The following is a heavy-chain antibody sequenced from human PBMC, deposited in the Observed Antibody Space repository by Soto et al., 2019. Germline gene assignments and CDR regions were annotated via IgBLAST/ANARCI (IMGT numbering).Heavy chain of an antibody. CDR3: AKGGNIAVVVADYGMDV. CDR2: INAGNGNT. D-gene: IGHD2-15*01. Sequence: QVHLLQSGAEVKKPGASVKVSCKASGYTFSNYAMHWVRQAPGQRLEWMGSINAGNGNTKYSQKFQDRVTITSDTSASTAYMELSSLRSEDTAVYYCAKGGNIAVVVADYGMDVWGQGTKVTVSS. V-gene: IGHV1-3*01. CDR1: GYTFSNYA. J-gene: IGHJ6*02.